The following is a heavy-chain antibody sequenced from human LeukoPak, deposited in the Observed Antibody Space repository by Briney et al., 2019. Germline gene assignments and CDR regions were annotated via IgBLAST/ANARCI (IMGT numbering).Heavy chain of an antibody. J-gene: IGHJ4*02. CDR1: GFIFSDYN. CDR3: AKDVSGSIDS. Sequence: PGGSLRLSCAASGFIFSDYNMHWVRQVPGKGLEWVSIISGDGGRTSYADSVKGRATISRDNSKNSLYLQMNSLRTEDTAFYYCAKDVSGSIDSWGQGTLVTVSS. CDR2: ISGDGGRT. V-gene: IGHV3-43*02. D-gene: IGHD5/OR15-5a*01.